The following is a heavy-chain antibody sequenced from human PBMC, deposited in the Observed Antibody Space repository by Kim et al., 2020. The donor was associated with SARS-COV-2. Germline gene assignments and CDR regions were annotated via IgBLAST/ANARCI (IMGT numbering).Heavy chain of an antibody. CDR1: GFTFSSYG. J-gene: IGHJ6*02. CDR2: ISYDGSNK. CDR3: AKGLGYYDSSGYPPTTWYGMDV. Sequence: GGSLRLSCAASGFTFSSYGMHWVRQAPGKGLEWVAVISYDGSNKYYADSVKGRFPISRDNSKNTLYLQMNSLRAEDTAVYYCAKGLGYYDSSGYPPTTWYGMDVWGQGTTVTVSS. D-gene: IGHD3-22*01. V-gene: IGHV3-30*18.